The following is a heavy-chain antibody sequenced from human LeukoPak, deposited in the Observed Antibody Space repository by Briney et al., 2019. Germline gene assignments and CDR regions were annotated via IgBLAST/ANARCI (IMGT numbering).Heavy chain of an antibody. CDR1: GFTFSSYA. CDR2: ISGSGGST. Sequence: GGSLRLSCAASGFTFSSYAMSWVRQAPGKGLEWVSAISGSGGSTYYADSVKGRFTISRDNAKNSLYLQMNSLRAEDTAVYYCARDYYDSSGYSWNAFDIWGQGTMVTVSS. CDR3: ARDYYDSSGYSWNAFDI. D-gene: IGHD3-22*01. V-gene: IGHV3-23*01. J-gene: IGHJ3*02.